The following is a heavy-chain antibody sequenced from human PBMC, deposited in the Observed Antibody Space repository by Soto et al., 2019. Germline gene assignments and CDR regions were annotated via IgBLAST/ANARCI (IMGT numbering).Heavy chain of an antibody. D-gene: IGHD3-22*01. CDR2: IVPMFGTA. CDR1: GGTFSRYA. Sequence: SVKVSCKASGGTFSRYALSWVRQAPGQGPEWMGGIVPMFGTANYAQKFQGRVTITADESTSTAYMQLSSLRSEDTAVYYCARGVDYDSRGYYFFFWGQGTLVTVSS. J-gene: IGHJ4*02. CDR3: ARGVDYDSRGYYFFF. V-gene: IGHV1-69*13.